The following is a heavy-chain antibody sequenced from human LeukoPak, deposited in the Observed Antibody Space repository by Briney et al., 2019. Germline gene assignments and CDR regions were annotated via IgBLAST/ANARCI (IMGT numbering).Heavy chain of an antibody. CDR2: INHSGST. CDR3: ARGAAVAGFDY. V-gene: IGHV4-34*01. D-gene: IGHD6-19*01. CDR1: GGSFSGYY. Sequence: SETLSLTCAVYGGSFSGYYWSWIRQPPGKGLERIGEINHSGSTNYNPSLKSRVTISVDTSKNQFSLKLSSVTAADTAVYYCARGAAVAGFDYWGQGTLVTVSS. J-gene: IGHJ4*02.